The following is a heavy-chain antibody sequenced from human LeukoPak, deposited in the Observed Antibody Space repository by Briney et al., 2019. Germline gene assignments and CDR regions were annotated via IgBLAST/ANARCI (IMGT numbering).Heavy chain of an antibody. CDR2: IRSKANSYAT. CDR1: GFTFSGST. Sequence: GGSLRLSCAASGFTFSGSTMHWVRQASGKGLEWVGRIRSKANSYATGYAASVKGRFTISRDDSKNTAYLQMNSLRAEDTAVYYCAKGGPRNRDGYVDYWGQGTLVTVSS. V-gene: IGHV3-73*01. CDR3: AKGGPRNRDGYVDY. J-gene: IGHJ4*02. D-gene: IGHD5-24*01.